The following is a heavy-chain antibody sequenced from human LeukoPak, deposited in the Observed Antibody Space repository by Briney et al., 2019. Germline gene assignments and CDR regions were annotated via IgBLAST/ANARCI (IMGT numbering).Heavy chain of an antibody. J-gene: IGHJ6*02. CDR3: ARVGCTGGSCLAYNYYAMDV. V-gene: IGHV3-33*01. Sequence: GGSLRLSCAASGFTFNTYGMNWVRQAPGKGLEWVAIIWYDGSDKYYPESVKGRFTISRDNSKNTLYLQVNSLRAEDTAVYYCARVGCTGGSCLAYNYYAMDVWGQGTTVTVSS. D-gene: IGHD2-15*01. CDR2: IWYDGSDK. CDR1: GFTFNTYG.